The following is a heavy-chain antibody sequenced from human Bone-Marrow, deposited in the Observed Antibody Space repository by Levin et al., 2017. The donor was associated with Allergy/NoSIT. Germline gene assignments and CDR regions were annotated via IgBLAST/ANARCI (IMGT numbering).Heavy chain of an antibody. D-gene: IGHD5-12*01. J-gene: IGHJ6*02. CDR2: IYSGGSA. CDR1: EFIVSSNY. CDR3: VARSNGMDV. Sequence: EASVKVSCTASEFIVSSNYMSWVRQAPGRGLDWVSNIYSGGSAYYADSVKGRFTISRDNSKNTLYLQMNSLRAEDTAVYYCVARSNGMDVWGQGTTVTVFS. V-gene: IGHV3-66*01.